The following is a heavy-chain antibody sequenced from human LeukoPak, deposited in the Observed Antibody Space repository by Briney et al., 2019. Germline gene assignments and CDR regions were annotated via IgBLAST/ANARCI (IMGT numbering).Heavy chain of an antibody. Sequence: PSETLSLTCNVSGYAISSGYYWGWIRQPPGKGLEWIGSIYYSGSTYYNPSLKSRVTISVDTSKNQFSLKLNSLNAADTAVYYRARDRHDYGGNSVWGQGTLVTVSS. V-gene: IGHV4-38-2*02. CDR3: ARDRHDYGGNSV. CDR2: IYYSGST. J-gene: IGHJ4*02. D-gene: IGHD4-23*01. CDR1: GYAISSGYY.